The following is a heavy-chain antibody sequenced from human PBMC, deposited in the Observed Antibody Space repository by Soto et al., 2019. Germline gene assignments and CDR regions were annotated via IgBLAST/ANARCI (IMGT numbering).Heavy chain of an antibody. J-gene: IGHJ4*02. V-gene: IGHV4-34*01. CDR3: ASCSGGSCYSGGLDY. D-gene: IGHD2-15*01. CDR1: GGSFSGYY. Sequence: SETLSLTCAVYGGSFSGYYWSWIRQPPGKGLEWIGEINHSGSTNYNPSLKNRVTISVDTSKNQFSLKLSSVTAADTAVYYCASCSGGSCYSGGLDYWGQGTLVTVSS. CDR2: INHSGST.